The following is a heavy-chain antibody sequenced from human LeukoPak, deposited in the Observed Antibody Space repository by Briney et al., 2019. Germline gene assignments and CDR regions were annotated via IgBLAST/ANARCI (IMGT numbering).Heavy chain of an antibody. CDR1: GFTFSSYA. Sequence: PGGSLRLSCAASGFTFSSYAMSWVRQAPGKGLEWVSGISGSGGSTYYADSVKGRFTISRDSSNNTLYLQMTSLRAEDTAVYYCAKDQRFALSNYDYWGQGTLVTVSS. D-gene: IGHD2/OR15-2a*01. CDR2: ISGSGGST. J-gene: IGHJ4*02. V-gene: IGHV3-23*01. CDR3: AKDQRFALSNYDY.